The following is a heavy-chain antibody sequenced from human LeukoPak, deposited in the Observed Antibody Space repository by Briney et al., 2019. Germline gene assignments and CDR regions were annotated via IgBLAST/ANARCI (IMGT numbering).Heavy chain of an antibody. CDR1: GVSVRSYNY. J-gene: IGHJ4*02. CDR3: ARGARYSYGYVDY. V-gene: IGHV4-4*02. Sequence: SETLSLTCAVSGVSVRSYNYWSWVRQPPGKSLEWLGEVYHSGSTIYNPSLESRITISMDTSKNQFSLKLSTVTAADTAVYYCARGARYSYGYVDYWGQGTLVTVSS. CDR2: VYHSGST. D-gene: IGHD5-18*01.